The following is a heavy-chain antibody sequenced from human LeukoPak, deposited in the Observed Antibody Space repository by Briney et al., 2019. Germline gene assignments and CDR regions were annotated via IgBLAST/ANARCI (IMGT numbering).Heavy chain of an antibody. CDR1: GDSISPSSYF. V-gene: IGHV4-39*01. J-gene: IGHJ4*02. D-gene: IGHD3-22*01. CDR2: IFYSGRA. Sequence: SETLSLTCTVSGDSISPSSYFCASLRQSPGKGLEWIGNIFYSGRAYYNPSLESRVTMSIDTSKNQFSLNLNSVTATDTAVYYCARRQYYDGVDYWGQGTLVTVSS. CDR3: ARRQYYDGVDY.